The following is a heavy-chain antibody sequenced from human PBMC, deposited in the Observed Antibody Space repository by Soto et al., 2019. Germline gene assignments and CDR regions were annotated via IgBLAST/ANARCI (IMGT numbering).Heavy chain of an antibody. Sequence: HPGGSLRLSCAASGFTFSSYWMSWVRQAPGKGLEWVANIKQDGSEKYYVDSVKGRFTISRDNAKNSLYLQMNSLRAEDTAVYYCARDATSKVVPAAMRFDYWGQGTLVTVSS. V-gene: IGHV3-7*01. J-gene: IGHJ4*02. CDR3: ARDATSKVVPAAMRFDY. CDR1: GFTFSSYW. D-gene: IGHD2-2*01. CDR2: IKQDGSEK.